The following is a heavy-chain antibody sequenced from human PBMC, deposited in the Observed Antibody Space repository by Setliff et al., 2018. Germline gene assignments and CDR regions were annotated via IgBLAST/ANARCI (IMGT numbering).Heavy chain of an antibody. Sequence: SETLSLTCGVSGSSITSNWWSWVRQAPGKGLEWVGQIFHSGSTHFNPSLKSRLTMSVDQSKNQFSLRLRSVTAADTAVYYCARLESLGDLSLYGLWFDPWGQGT. CDR3: ARLESLGDLSLYGLWFDP. CDR2: IFHSGST. D-gene: IGHD3-16*02. CDR1: GSSITSNW. J-gene: IGHJ5*02. V-gene: IGHV4-4*02.